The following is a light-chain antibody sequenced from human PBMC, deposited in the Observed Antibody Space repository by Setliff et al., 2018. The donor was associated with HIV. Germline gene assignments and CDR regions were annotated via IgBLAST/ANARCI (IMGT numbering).Light chain of an antibody. Sequence: QSALAQPASVSGSPGQSITISCTGTSSDVGGYDYVSWYQQHPGKAPKFMIYDVSKRPSGVSDRFSGSKSGNAASLTISGLQPEDEADYYCSSYTSSSTLVFGGGTKVTV. V-gene: IGLV2-14*03. CDR3: SSYTSSSTLV. J-gene: IGLJ2*01. CDR2: DVS. CDR1: SSDVGGYDY.